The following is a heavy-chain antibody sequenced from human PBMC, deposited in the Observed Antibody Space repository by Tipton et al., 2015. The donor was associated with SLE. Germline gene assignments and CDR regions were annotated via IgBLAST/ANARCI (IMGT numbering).Heavy chain of an antibody. D-gene: IGHD3-16*01. CDR3: AKGGSQGSLDS. CDR1: GFSGFTFDDYM. V-gene: IGHV3-43*01. CDR2: ISWDGSTT. Sequence: SLRLSCAASGFSGFTFDDYMMHWVRQAPGKGLEWISLISWDGSTTYYTDSVRGRFTISRDNSRNSLYLQMASLTTEDTAFYYCAKGGSQGSLDSWGQGTLVTVSS. J-gene: IGHJ4*02.